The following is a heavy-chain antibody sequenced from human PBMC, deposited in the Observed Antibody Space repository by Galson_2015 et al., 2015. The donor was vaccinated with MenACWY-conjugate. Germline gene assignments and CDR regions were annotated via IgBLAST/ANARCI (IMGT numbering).Heavy chain of an antibody. CDR1: GSSIYSSDHW. V-gene: IGHV4-39*01. Sequence: ETLSLTCSVSGSSIYSSDHWWGWIRQPPGKGLEWIASIHHSETTHYNPSLKSRVSISVDTSKNQFSLKLSSVSAADTAVYYCARLPRGINLIVEGSWGQGILVTVSS. D-gene: IGHD3-22*01. CDR2: IHHSETT. CDR3: ARLPRGINLIVEGS. J-gene: IGHJ5*02.